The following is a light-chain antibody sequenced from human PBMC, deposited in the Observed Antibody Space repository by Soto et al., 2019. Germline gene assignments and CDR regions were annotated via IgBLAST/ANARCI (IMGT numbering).Light chain of an antibody. Sequence: QSALTQPPSASGSPGQSVTISCTGTSSDVGGYNYVSWYQQHPGKAPKLMIYDVNKRPSGVPDRFSGSKSGNTASLTVSGLQAEDEADYYCSSYGGSNNFAVFGGGTQLTVL. J-gene: IGLJ2*01. CDR2: DVN. CDR3: SSYGGSNNFAV. V-gene: IGLV2-8*01. CDR1: SSDVGGYNY.